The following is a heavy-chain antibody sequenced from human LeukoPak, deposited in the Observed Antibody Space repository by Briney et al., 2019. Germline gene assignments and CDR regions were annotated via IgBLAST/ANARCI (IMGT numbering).Heavy chain of an antibody. D-gene: IGHD3-10*01. J-gene: IGHJ4*02. V-gene: IGHV1-46*01. CDR1: GYTFTNFY. Sequence: ASVRVSCKASGYTFTNFYIHWVRQAPGQGLEWMGIINPRGGSASSAQKFQGRVTLTRDTSTSTVYMELSSLTSQDTAVYYCARDYHGPGSLTTFDYWGQGTLVTVSS. CDR2: INPRGGSA. CDR3: ARDYHGPGSLTTFDY.